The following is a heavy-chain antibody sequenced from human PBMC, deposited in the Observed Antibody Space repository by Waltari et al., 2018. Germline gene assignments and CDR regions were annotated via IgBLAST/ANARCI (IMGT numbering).Heavy chain of an antibody. CDR2: IYYSGST. CDR1: GGSISSSNYY. D-gene: IGHD2-8*01. J-gene: IGHJ2*01. Sequence: QLQLQESGPGLVKPSETLSLTCTVSGGSISSSNYYWGWIRQPPGKGLEWNGSIYYSGSTYYNPSLKSRVTISVDTSKNQFSLKLSSVTAADTAVYYCARHPAMTIMLWYFDLWGRGTLVTVSS. CDR3: ARHPAMTIMLWYFDL. V-gene: IGHV4-39*01.